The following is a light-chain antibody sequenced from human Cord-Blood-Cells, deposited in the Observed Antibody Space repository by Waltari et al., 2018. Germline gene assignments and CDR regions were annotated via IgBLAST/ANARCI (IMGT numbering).Light chain of an antibody. J-gene: IGKJ5*01. CDR3: QQSYSTPSIT. Sequence: DIQMTQSPSSLSASVVDRVTITCRASQSISSYLNWYQQKPGKAPKLLLYAASSLQSGVPSRFSGSGSATDFTLTISSLQPEDFATYYCQQSYSTPSITFGQGTRLEIK. V-gene: IGKV1-39*01. CDR1: QSISSY. CDR2: AAS.